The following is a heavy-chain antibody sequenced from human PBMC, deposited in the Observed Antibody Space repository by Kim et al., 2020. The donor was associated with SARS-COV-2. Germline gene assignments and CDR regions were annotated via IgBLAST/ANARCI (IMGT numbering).Heavy chain of an antibody. CDR1: GYSFTGYY. J-gene: IGHJ6*03. CDR2: INPDSGGT. CDR3: ARVDYSYMDV. Sequence: ASVKVSRKASGYSFTGYYMHWVRQAPGQGLEWMGRINPDSGGTEFAQQFQGRVTMTRDTSISTAYMELSSLTSDDTAVYYCARVDYSYMDVWGTGTTVTV. V-gene: IGHV1-2*06.